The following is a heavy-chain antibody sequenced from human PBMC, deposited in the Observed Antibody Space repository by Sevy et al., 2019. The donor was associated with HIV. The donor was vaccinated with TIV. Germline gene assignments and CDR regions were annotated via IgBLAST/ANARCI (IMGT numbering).Heavy chain of an antibody. CDR2: RTTSGRYT. V-gene: IGHV3-23*01. D-gene: IGHD2-15*01. Sequence: GGSLRLSCAASGFTFRTYAMNWVRRAPGKGLEWVSYRTTSGRYTYSADSVEGRFTISRDNSQNTVYLQMNSLRVDDTAVYYCAKGYCSGASCPRDYYYYGMDAWGQGTTVTVSS. CDR3: AKGYCSGASCPRDYYYYGMDA. J-gene: IGHJ6*02. CDR1: GFTFRTYA.